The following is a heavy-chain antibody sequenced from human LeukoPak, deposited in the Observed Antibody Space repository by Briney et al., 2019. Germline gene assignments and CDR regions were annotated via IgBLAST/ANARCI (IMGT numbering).Heavy chain of an antibody. CDR2: MNTSGST. V-gene: IGHV4-4*07. J-gene: IGHJ6*03. CDR3: ARDLRRRVTAIGYGPREYYYYMDV. CDR1: GGSISSYS. Sequence: SETLSLTCTVSGGSISSYSWSWIRQPAVKGLEWIGRMNTSGSTKYNPSLKSRVTMSVDTSKNQFSLRLSSVTAADTAVYYCARDLRRRVTAIGYGPREYYYYMDVWGKGTTVTISS. D-gene: IGHD2-21*02.